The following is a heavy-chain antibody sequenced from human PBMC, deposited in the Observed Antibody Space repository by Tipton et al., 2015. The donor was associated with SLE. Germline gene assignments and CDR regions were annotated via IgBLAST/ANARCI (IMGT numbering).Heavy chain of an antibody. CDR2: INHSGST. CDR1: GGSFSGYY. J-gene: IGHJ4*02. CDR3: ARGDYDILTGYPYFDY. D-gene: IGHD3-9*01. Sequence: TLSLTCAVYGGSFSGYYWSWIRQPPGKGLEWIGEINHSGSTNYNPSLKSRVTISVDTSKNQFSLKLSSVTAADTAVYYCARGDYDILTGYPYFDYWGQGTLGTVSS. V-gene: IGHV4-34*01.